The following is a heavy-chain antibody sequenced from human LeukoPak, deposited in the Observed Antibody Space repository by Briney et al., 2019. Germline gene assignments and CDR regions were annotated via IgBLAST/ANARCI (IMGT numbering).Heavy chain of an antibody. J-gene: IGHJ4*02. CDR2: IYYSGST. CDR1: GGSISSSSYY. D-gene: IGHD3-22*01. V-gene: IGHV4-39*07. Sequence: PSETLSLTCTVSGGSISSSSYYWGWIRRPPGKGLEWIGSIYYSGSTYYNPSLKSRVTISVDTSKNQFSLKLSSVTAADTAVYYCARGARPYDSSGYYSQWGQGTLVTVSS. CDR3: ARGARPYDSSGYYSQ.